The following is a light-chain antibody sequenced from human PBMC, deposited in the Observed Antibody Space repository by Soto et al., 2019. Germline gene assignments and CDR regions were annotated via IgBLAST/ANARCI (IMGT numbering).Light chain of an antibody. Sequence: QAVVTQEPSLTVSPGGTVTLTCASSSGAVTSGAYPTGYQQKPGQTPRPLIFDTDNKYFWTPGRFSGSLLGGQAALTLSGAQPEDEAEYFCMLYHGGISVFGGGPKVTVL. CDR1: SGAVTSGAY. J-gene: IGLJ1*01. CDR3: MLYHGGISV. V-gene: IGLV7-43*01. CDR2: DTD.